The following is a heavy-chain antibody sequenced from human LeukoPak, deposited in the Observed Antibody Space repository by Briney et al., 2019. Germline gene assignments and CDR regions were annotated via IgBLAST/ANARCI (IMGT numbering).Heavy chain of an antibody. V-gene: IGHV4-59*01. CDR2: IYYSGST. J-gene: IGHJ4*02. D-gene: IGHD3-22*01. CDR3: ARLYYYDSSGPGFDY. CDR1: GGSISSYY. Sequence: KPSETLSLTCTVSGGSISSYYWSWIRQPPGKGLEWIRYIYYSGSTNYNPSLKSRVTISVDTSKNQFSLKLSSVTAADTAVYYCARLYYYDSSGPGFDYWGQGTLVTVSS.